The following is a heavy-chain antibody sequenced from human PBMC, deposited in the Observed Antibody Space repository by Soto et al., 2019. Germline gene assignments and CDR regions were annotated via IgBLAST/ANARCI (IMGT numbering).Heavy chain of an antibody. CDR2: IVPLFGTT. CDR1: GGTFSNYG. Sequence: QVQLVQSGAEVKKPGSSVTVSCKASGGTFSNYGISWVRQAPGQGLEWMGGIVPLFGTTNYAHKFRGRVTFTADESTSTAYMEVASLRSEDTAVYYCARASGRSWYNWFDPWGQGTLVTVST. CDR3: ARASGRSWYNWFDP. J-gene: IGHJ5*02. V-gene: IGHV1-69*01. D-gene: IGHD6-13*01.